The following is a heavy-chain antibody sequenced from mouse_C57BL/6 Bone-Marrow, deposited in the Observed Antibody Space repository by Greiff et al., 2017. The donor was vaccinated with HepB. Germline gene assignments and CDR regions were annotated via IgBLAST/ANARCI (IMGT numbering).Heavy chain of an antibody. V-gene: IGHV1-5*01. Sequence: EVQLQQSGTVLARPGASVKMSCKTSGYTFTSYWMHWVKQRPGQGLEWIGAIYPGNSDTSYNQKFKGKAKMTAVTSTSTAYMDLSSLTNEDSAVYYCTREDWGYYYAMDYWGQGTSVTVSS. CDR2: IYPGNSDT. CDR1: GYTFTSYW. J-gene: IGHJ4*01. CDR3: TREDWGYYYAMDY. D-gene: IGHD4-1*01.